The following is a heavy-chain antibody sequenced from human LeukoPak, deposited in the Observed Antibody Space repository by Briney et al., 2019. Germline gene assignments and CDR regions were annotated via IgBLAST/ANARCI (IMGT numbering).Heavy chain of an antibody. D-gene: IGHD4-23*01. CDR1: GFTFSSYS. J-gene: IGHJ5*02. CDR2: ISSSSIYI. V-gene: IGHV3-21*01. CDR3: ARGGTTVVQYNWFDP. Sequence: GGSLRLSCAASGFTFSSYSMNWVRQAPGKGLEWVSSISSSSIYIYYADSVKGRFTISRDNAKNMLYLQMNSLRAEDTAVYYCARGGTTVVQYNWFDPWGQGTLVTVSS.